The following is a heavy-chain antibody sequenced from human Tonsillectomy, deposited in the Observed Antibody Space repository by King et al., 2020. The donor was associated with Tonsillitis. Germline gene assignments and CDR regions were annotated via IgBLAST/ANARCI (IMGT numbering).Heavy chain of an antibody. CDR1: GGSISSDC. J-gene: IGHJ2*01. Sequence: QLQLQESGPGLVKASETLSLTCTVSGGSISSDCWSWIRQPPGKGLEWIGYIYYSGSTNYSPSLKSRVTISVDTSKNQFSLKLSSVTAADTAVYYCARRDENWGSPYWHFDLWGRGTLVTVSS. V-gene: IGHV4-59*08. CDR2: IYYSGST. D-gene: IGHD7-27*01. CDR3: ARRDENWGSPYWHFDL.